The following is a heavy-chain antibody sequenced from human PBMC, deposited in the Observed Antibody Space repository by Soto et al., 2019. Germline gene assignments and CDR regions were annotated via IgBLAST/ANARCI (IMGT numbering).Heavy chain of an antibody. CDR2: IYYSGNT. CDR1: GGSISSNNYY. J-gene: IGHJ4*02. D-gene: IGHD3-9*01. Sequence: SETLSLTCAVSGGSISSNNYYWGWIRQPPGKGLEWIGSIYYSGNTYSSPSLKSRVTISVDTSKSQFSLKLNSVTAVDTAIYYCARAYHLLTGPNFDSWGQGTLVTVSS. V-gene: IGHV4-39*01. CDR3: ARAYHLLTGPNFDS.